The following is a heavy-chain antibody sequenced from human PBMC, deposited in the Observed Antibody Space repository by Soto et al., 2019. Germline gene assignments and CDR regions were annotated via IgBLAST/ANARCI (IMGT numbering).Heavy chain of an antibody. V-gene: IGHV4-39*01. CDR1: GGSISSSSYY. Sequence: PSETLSLTCTVSGGSISSSSYYWGWIRQPPGQGLELIATIYYSGDTFHNPSLKSRVTISVDTSKNQFSLRLSSVTAADTAVYYSARHCRYCSGGNCYPVYYYGMDVWGQGTTVT. CDR2: IYYSGDT. J-gene: IGHJ6*02. D-gene: IGHD2-15*01. CDR3: ARHCRYCSGGNCYPVYYYGMDV.